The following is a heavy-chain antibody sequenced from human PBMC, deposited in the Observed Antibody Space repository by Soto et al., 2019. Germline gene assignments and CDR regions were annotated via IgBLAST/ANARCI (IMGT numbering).Heavy chain of an antibody. D-gene: IGHD4-4*01. J-gene: IGHJ1*01. V-gene: IGHV3-30*18. CDR2: ISYDGSNK. Sequence: QVQLVESGGGVVQPGRSLRLSCAASGFTFSSYGMHWVRQAPGKGLEWVAVISYDGSNKYYADSVKDRFTISRDNSKNTLYLQMNSLRAEDTAVYYCAKEDRVDDYSNFYSEYFQHWGQGTLVTVSS. CDR1: GFTFSSYG. CDR3: AKEDRVDDYSNFYSEYFQH.